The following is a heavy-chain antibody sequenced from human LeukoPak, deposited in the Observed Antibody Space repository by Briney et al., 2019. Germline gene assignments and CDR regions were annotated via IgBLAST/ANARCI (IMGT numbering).Heavy chain of an antibody. CDR1: GYSISSGYY. CDR3: ARGAGWWNY. V-gene: IGHV4-38-2*02. CDR2: IYNSGST. D-gene: IGHD2-15*01. J-gene: IGHJ4*02. Sequence: PSETLSLTCTVSGYSISSGYYWGWIRQPPGKGLEWIGSIYNSGSTYYNPSLKSRVTLSVDTSKNQFSLQLNSVTAADTAVYYCARGAGWWNYWGQGTLVTVSS.